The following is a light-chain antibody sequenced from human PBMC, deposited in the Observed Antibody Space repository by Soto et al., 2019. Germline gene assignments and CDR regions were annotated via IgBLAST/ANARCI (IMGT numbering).Light chain of an antibody. J-gene: IGLJ2*01. V-gene: IGLV2-8*01. CDR1: SSDVGGYNY. CDR2: EVS. CDR3: SSYAGNNVV. Sequence: QSALTQPPSASGSPGQSVTISCTGTSSDVGGYNYVSWYQQHPGKAPKLMIYEVSKRPSGVPDRFSGSKSGNTASLTVSGLQAEDEADYYCSSYAGNNVVFGGGTKLTVL.